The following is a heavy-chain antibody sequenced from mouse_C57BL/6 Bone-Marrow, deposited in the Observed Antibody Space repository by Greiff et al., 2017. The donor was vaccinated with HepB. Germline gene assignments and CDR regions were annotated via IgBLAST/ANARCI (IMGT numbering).Heavy chain of an antibody. Sequence: QVQLQQSGAELARPGASVKLSCKASGYTFTSYGISWVKQRTGQGLEWIGEIYPRSGNTYYNEKFKGKATLTADKSSSTAYMELRSLTSEDSAVYFCARIYYYGSSYLYAMDYWGQGTSVTVSS. CDR2: IYPRSGNT. CDR1: GYTFTSYG. CDR3: ARIYYYGSSYLYAMDY. V-gene: IGHV1-81*01. J-gene: IGHJ4*01. D-gene: IGHD1-1*01.